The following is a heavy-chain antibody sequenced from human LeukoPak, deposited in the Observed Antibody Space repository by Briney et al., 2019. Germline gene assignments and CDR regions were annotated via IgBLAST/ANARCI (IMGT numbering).Heavy chain of an antibody. J-gene: IGHJ5*02. CDR1: GYNFISYY. V-gene: IGHV1-2*02. CDR2: INPNSGGT. D-gene: IGHD6-19*01. CDR3: ARDWQWLAWNWFDP. Sequence: VASVKVSCKASGYNFISYYMHWVRQAPGQGLEWMGWINPNSGGTNYAQKFQGRVTMTRDTSISTAYMELSRLRSDDTAVYYCARDWQWLAWNWFDPWGQGTLVTVSS.